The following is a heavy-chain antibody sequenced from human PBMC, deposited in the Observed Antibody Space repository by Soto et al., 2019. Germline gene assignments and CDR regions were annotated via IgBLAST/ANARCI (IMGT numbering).Heavy chain of an antibody. J-gene: IGHJ4*02. CDR2: IKEDGSEK. D-gene: IGHD2-15*01. CDR3: SRDVVVGANALTY. CDR1: GFTFSNYW. V-gene: IGHV3-7*01. Sequence: EVQLVESGGGLVQPGGSLRLSCAASGFTFSNYWMTWVRQAPGKGLEWVANIKEDGSEKHYVDSVKGRFTISRDNAKNSLYLQMNSLRVEDTAVYFCSRDVVVGANALTYWGQGALVTVSS.